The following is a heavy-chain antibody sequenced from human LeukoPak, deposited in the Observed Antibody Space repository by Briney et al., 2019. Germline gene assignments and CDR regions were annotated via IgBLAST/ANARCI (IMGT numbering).Heavy chain of an antibody. V-gene: IGHV3-48*01. J-gene: IGHJ4*02. CDR2: IGPTGRTT. D-gene: IGHD4-11*01. CDR1: GFTFNTYG. CDR3: ARDSDPRDYRPSPFDY. Sequence: GGSLRLSCAASGFTFNTYGMNWVRQAPGKGLEWVSYIGPTGRTTYYADSVKGRFTISRDNGKTSLYLQMNSLRPEDTAVYSCARDSDPRDYRPSPFDYWGQGTLVTVSS.